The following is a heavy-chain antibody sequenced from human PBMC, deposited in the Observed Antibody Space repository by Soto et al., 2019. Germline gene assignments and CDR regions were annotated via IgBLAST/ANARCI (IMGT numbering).Heavy chain of an antibody. CDR1: GYTFTSYG. V-gene: IGHV1-18*01. D-gene: IGHD3-10*02. CDR2: INTYNGNT. CDR3: ARGLGSGTYYNQYNWFDP. Sequence: GASLKVSCKASGYTFTSYGISWVRQAPGQGLGWMGWINTYNGNTNHAQKLQGRVTMTTDTSTSTAYMELRSLRSDDTAVYYCARGLGSGTYYNQYNWFDPWGQGTLVPVSS. J-gene: IGHJ5*02.